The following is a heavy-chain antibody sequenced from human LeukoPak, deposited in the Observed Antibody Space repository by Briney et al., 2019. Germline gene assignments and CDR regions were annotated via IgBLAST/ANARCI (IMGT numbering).Heavy chain of an antibody. Sequence: GRSLRLSCAPSGFTFSSYGMHWVRQAPGKGLEWVAVISYDGSNKYYADSVKGRFTISRDNSKNTLYLQMNSLRAEDTAVYYCAKGVAVAGNYWGQGTLVTVSS. D-gene: IGHD6-19*01. J-gene: IGHJ4*02. CDR3: AKGVAVAGNY. CDR1: GFTFSSYG. V-gene: IGHV3-30*18. CDR2: ISYDGSNK.